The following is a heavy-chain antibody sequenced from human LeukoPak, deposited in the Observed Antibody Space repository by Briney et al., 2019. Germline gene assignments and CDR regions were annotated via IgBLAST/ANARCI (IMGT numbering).Heavy chain of an antibody. CDR1: GFTFSNAW. J-gene: IGHJ4*02. CDR2: IKSKTDGGTT. CDR3: TTETYHYGSGHGGD. V-gene: IGHV3-15*01. Sequence: PGGSLRLSCAASGFTFSNAWMSWVRQAPGKGLEWVGRIKSKTDGGTTDYAAPVKGRFTISRDDSKNTLYLQMNSLKTEDTAVYYCTTETYHYGSGHGGDWGQGTLVTASS. D-gene: IGHD3-10*01.